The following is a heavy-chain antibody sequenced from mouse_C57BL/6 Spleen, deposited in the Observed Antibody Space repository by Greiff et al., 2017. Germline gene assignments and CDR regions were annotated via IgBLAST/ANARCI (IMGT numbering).Heavy chain of an antibody. CDR3: ARGGYGSSWVDY. J-gene: IGHJ2*01. CDR2: INPSNGGT. V-gene: IGHV1-53*01. Sequence: QVQLQQSGTELVKPGASVKLSCKASGYTFTSYWMHWVKQRPGQGLEWIGNINPSNGGTNYNEKFKSKATLTVDKSSSTAYMQLSSLTSEDSAVYYCARGGYGSSWVDYWGQGTTLTVSS. D-gene: IGHD1-1*01. CDR1: GYTFTSYW.